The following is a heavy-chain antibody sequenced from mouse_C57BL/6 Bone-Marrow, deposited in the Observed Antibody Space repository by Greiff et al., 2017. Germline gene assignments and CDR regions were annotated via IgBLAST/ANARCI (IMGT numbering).Heavy chain of an antibody. Sequence: QVQLQQPGAELVQPGASVKMSCKASGYTFTSYWITWVKQRPGQGLEWIGDIYPGSGSTNYNEKFKSKATLTVDTSSSTAYMQLSSLTSEDSAVYYCARDYYGSSGDYFDYWGQGTTLTVSS. CDR1: GYTFTSYW. J-gene: IGHJ2*01. V-gene: IGHV1-55*01. CDR3: ARDYYGSSGDYFDY. D-gene: IGHD1-1*01. CDR2: IYPGSGST.